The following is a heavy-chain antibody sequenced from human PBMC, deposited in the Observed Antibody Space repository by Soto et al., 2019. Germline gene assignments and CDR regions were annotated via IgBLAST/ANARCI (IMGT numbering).Heavy chain of an antibody. D-gene: IGHD2-2*01. CDR3: ARGAYLGYCTSSNCYGRQYNWFDP. CDR1: GYTFTVYY. J-gene: IGHJ5*02. CDR2: INPSGGAT. Sequence: ASVKVSCKASGYTFTVYYLHWVRQAPGQGLEWMGMINPSGGATTYAQKFQGRLTMTGDASTSTVYMELSSLRSEDTAVYYCARGAYLGYCTSSNCYGRQYNWFDPWGQGTLVTVSS. V-gene: IGHV1-46*01.